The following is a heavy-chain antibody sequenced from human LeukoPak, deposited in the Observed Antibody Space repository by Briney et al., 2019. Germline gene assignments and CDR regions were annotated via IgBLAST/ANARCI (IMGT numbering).Heavy chain of an antibody. CDR3: ARGTYCSSTSCPGDYYYGMDV. D-gene: IGHD2-2*01. CDR2: INHSGST. CDR1: GGSFSGYY. J-gene: IGHJ6*02. Sequence: SETLSLTCAVYGGSFSGYYWSWIRQPPGKGLEWIGEINHSGSTNYNPSLKSRVTISVDTSKNQFSLKLSSVTAADTAVYYCARGTYCSSTSCPGDYYYGMDVWGQGTTVTVSS. V-gene: IGHV4-34*01.